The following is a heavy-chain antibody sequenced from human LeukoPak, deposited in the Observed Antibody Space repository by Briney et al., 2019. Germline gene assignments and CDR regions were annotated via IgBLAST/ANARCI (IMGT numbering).Heavy chain of an antibody. J-gene: IGHJ4*02. CDR3: ASDVGLTSDY. Sequence: ASVKLSCRASGVTFSSYAISWVRQAPGQGLEWMGGIIPIFGIANYAQTVQGRVTITTDESTSTPYMELSSLRAEDTAVYYCASDVGLTSDYWGQGTLVTVSS. D-gene: IGHD2-21*02. CDR2: IIPIFGIA. V-gene: IGHV1-69*05. CDR1: GVTFSSYA.